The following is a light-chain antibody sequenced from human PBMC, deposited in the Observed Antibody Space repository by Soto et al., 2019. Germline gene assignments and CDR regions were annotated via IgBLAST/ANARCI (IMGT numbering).Light chain of an antibody. CDR1: QSVSSSY. CDR3: QQYGRSSGFN. V-gene: IGKV3-20*01. CDR2: GAS. J-gene: IGKJ3*01. Sequence: EIVLTQSPGTLSLSPGERATLSCRASQSVSSSYLAWYQQKPGQAPRLLIYGASSRATGIPDRFSGSGSGKDFTLTISRLEPEDFAVYYCQQYGRSSGFNFGPGTKVDIX.